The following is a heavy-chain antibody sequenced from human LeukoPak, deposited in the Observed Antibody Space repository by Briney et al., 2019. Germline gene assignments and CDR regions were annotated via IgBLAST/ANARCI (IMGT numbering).Heavy chain of an antibody. CDR1: GYSFTSYW. D-gene: IGHD3-22*01. CDR3: ARRYYYDSSGYKIGLYHFDY. J-gene: IGHJ4*02. CDR2: IYPGDSDT. Sequence: GESLQISCKGSGYSFTSYWIGWVRQMPGKGLEWMGIIYPGDSDTRYSPSFQGQVTISADKSISTAYLQWSSLKASDTAMYYCARRYYYDSSGYKIGLYHFDYWGQGTLVTVSS. V-gene: IGHV5-51*01.